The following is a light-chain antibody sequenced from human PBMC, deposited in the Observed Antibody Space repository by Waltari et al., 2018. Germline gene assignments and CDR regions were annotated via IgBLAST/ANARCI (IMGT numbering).Light chain of an antibody. Sequence: QSALTQPASVSGSPGQSITISCTGTSSAVGFYNLVSWYQQHPDKAPKLMVYEVIERPSGVSTRFSGSKAGKTASRTISGLQAEDEADYYCCSYAGRNIWVFGGGTKVTVL. CDR1: SSAVGFYNL. V-gene: IGLV2-23*02. CDR3: CSYAGRNIWV. J-gene: IGLJ3*02. CDR2: EVI.